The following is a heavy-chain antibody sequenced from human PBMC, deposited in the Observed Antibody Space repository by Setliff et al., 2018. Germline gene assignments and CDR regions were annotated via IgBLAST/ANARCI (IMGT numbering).Heavy chain of an antibody. D-gene: IGHD2-15*01. Sequence: ASVKVSCKASGGNFNNYAINWVRQAPGQGLEWVGWISSYNDVTTYAQRFQGRVTLTKDTSTSAAYMELRSLRSDDSAVYYCAISTLSICSGGSCPNAIDVWGQGTMVTVSS. CDR1: GGNFNNYA. CDR3: AISTLSICSGGSCPNAIDV. V-gene: IGHV1-18*01. CDR2: ISSYNDVT. J-gene: IGHJ3*01.